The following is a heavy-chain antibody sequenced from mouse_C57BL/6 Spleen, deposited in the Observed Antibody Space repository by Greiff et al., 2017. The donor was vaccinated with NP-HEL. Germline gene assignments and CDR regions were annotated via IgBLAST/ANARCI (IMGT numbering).Heavy chain of an antibody. V-gene: IGHV5-9*01. CDR3: ARRQLRPFYAMDY. CDR2: ISGGGGNT. CDR1: GFTFSSYT. D-gene: IGHD3-2*02. Sequence: DVMLVESGGGLVKPGGSLKLSCAASGFTFSSYTMSWVRQTPEKRLEWVATISGGGGNTYYPDSVKGRFTISRDNAKNTLYLQMSSLRSEDTALYYCARRQLRPFYAMDYWGQGTSVTVSS. J-gene: IGHJ4*01.